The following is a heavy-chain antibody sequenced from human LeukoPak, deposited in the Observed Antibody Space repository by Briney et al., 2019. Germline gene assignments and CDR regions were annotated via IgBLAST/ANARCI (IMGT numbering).Heavy chain of an antibody. V-gene: IGHV3-30*02. D-gene: IGHD6-13*01. CDR2: IRYDGSNK. Sequence: GGSLRLSCAASGFTFSSYGMHWVRQAPGKGLEWVAFIRYDGSNKYYADSVKGRFTISRDNSKNTLYLQMNSLRVEDTALYYCAKMVAAGNMYPLRPQHWGQGTLVTVSS. J-gene: IGHJ1*01. CDR3: AKMVAAGNMYPLRPQH. CDR1: GFTFSSYG.